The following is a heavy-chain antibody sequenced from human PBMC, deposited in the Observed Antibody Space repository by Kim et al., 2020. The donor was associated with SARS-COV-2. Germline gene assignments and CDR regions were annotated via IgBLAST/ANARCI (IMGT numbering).Heavy chain of an antibody. D-gene: IGHD3-10*01. CDR1: GFTFSNAW. Sequence: GGSLRLSCAASGFTFSNAWMSWVRQAPGKGLEWVGRIKSKTDGGTTDYAAPVKDRFTISRDHSKNTLYLQMNSLKTGDTAVYYCTTDRGRILWFGEFYGMDVWGQGTTVTVSS. V-gene: IGHV3-15*01. CDR3: TTDRGRILWFGEFYGMDV. J-gene: IGHJ6*02. CDR2: IKSKTDGGTT.